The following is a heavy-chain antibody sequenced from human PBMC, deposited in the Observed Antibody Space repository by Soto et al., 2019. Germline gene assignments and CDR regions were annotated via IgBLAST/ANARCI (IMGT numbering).Heavy chain of an antibody. D-gene: IGHD3-10*01. V-gene: IGHV4-39*01. CDR3: ARHGAERLWFGEFFDY. CDR2: IYYSGST. J-gene: IGHJ4*02. Sequence: QLQLQESGPGLVKPSETLSLTCTVSGGSISSSSYYWGWIRQPPGKGLEWIGSIYYSGSTYYNPSLKSRVTISVDTSKNQFSLKLSSVTAADTAVYYCARHGAERLWFGEFFDYWGQGTLVTVSS. CDR1: GGSISSSSYY.